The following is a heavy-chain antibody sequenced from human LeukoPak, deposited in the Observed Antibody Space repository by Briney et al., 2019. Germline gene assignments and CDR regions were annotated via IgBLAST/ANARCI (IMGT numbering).Heavy chain of an antibody. V-gene: IGHV1-2*02. D-gene: IGHD6-19*01. Sequence: ASVKVSCKASGYTLTGYYMHWVRQAPGQGLEWMGWINSNSGDTNSVKKFQGRVTMTRDTSISTAYMELSRLRSDDTAVYYCARAYPIAVAEGGSDNWFDPWGQGTLVTVSS. CDR1: GYTLTGYY. CDR3: ARAYPIAVAEGGSDNWFDP. J-gene: IGHJ5*02. CDR2: INSNSGDT.